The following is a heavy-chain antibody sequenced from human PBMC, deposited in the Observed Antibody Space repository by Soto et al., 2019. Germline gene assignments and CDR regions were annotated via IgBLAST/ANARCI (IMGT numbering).Heavy chain of an antibody. CDR1: GGSVSSYY. CDR3: ATHSGYAPFDY. CDR2: IYYSGST. V-gene: IGHV4-59*08. D-gene: IGHD5-12*01. Sequence: SETLSLTCTVSGGSVSSYYWSWIRQPPGKGLEWIGYIYYSGSTNCNPSLKSRVTISVDTSKNQFSLKLSSVTAADTAVYYCATHSGYAPFDYWGQGSLVTVSS. J-gene: IGHJ4*02.